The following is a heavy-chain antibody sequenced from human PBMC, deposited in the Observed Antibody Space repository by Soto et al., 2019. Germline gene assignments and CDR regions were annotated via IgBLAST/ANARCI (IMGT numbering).Heavy chain of an antibody. Sequence: QVQLQESGPGLVKPSQTLSLTCTVSGGSISTVNYWWSWIRQSPDMGLEWIGHIYNGGSTYNNPSLESRVTWSVATSKNQRPLTVSCVSAADTAVYYCARGPSGDKVDSWGQGTLVTVSS. CDR3: ARGPSGDKVDS. D-gene: IGHD7-27*01. CDR2: IYNGGST. CDR1: GGSISTVNYW. V-gene: IGHV4-30-4*01. J-gene: IGHJ4*02.